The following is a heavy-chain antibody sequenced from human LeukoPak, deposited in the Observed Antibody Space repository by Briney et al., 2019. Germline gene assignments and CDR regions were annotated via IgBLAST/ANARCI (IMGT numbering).Heavy chain of an antibody. Sequence: SETLSLTCAVYGGSFSGYYWSWIRQPPGKGLEWIGEINHSGSTNYNPSLKSRVTISVDTSKNQFSLKLSSVTAADTAAYYCARGGGYNWFDPWGQGTLVTVSS. CDR2: INHSGST. CDR1: GGSFSGYY. J-gene: IGHJ5*02. CDR3: ARGGGYNWFDP. V-gene: IGHV4-34*01.